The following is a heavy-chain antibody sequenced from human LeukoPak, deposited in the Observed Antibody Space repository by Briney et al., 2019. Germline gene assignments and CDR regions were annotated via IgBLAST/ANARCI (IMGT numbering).Heavy chain of an antibody. Sequence: GGSLRLSCAASGFTFSTYEMNWVRQAPGKGLEWVGRIKSKTDGGTTDYAAPVKGRFTISRDDSKNTLYLQMNSLKTEDTAVYYCTTYYDFWSGYYTDYYYYGTDVWGQGTTVTVSS. CDR1: GFTFSTYE. D-gene: IGHD3-3*01. CDR2: IKSKTDGGTT. V-gene: IGHV3-15*01. J-gene: IGHJ6*02. CDR3: TTYYDFWSGYYTDYYYYGTDV.